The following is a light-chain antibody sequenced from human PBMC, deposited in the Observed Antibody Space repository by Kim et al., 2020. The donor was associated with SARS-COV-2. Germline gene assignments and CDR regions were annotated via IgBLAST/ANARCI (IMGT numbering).Light chain of an antibody. CDR3: QQYSNAPRT. Sequence: EIVLTQSPDTLSLSPGERATLSCSASQLVGSRYLAWYQHKPGQSPKLLIYAASSRNTGIPDRFSGNTSGRDITLTISRLEPEDVAVYYCQQYSNAPRTFGRGTKVEIK. J-gene: IGKJ4*01. CDR1: QLVGSRY. V-gene: IGKV3-20*01. CDR2: AAS.